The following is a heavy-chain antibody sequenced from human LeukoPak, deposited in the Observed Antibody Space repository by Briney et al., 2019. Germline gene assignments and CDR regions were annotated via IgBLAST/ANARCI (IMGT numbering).Heavy chain of an antibody. V-gene: IGHV1-2*02. CDR3: ARDQPLERSFDP. Sequence: ASVKVSRKASGYTFTGYYMHWVRQAPGQGLEWMGWINPNSGGTNYAQKFQGRVTMTRDTSISTAYMELSRLRSDDTAVYYCARDQPLERSFDPWGQGTLVTVSS. CDR1: GYTFTGYY. CDR2: INPNSGGT. D-gene: IGHD1-1*01. J-gene: IGHJ5*02.